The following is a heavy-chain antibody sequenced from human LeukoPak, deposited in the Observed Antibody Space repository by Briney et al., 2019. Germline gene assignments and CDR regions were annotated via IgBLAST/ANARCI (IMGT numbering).Heavy chain of an antibody. J-gene: IGHJ6*02. V-gene: IGHV3-13*04. CDR3: ARGYFYGMDV. CDR1: GFTFSSYD. CDR2: IGTADDT. Sequence: PGGSLRLSCAASGFTFSSYDMHWVRQATGKGLEWVAAIGTADDTYYPGSVKGRFTISRENAKNSLYLQMNSLRAGDTAVYYCARGYFYGMDVWGQGTTVTVSS.